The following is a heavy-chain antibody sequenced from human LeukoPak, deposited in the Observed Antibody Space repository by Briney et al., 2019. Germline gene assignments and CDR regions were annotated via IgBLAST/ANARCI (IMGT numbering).Heavy chain of an antibody. CDR2: ISYTGTT. Sequence: PSETLSLTCTVSGGSIGSSAYSWGWIRQPPGKGLEWIGSISYTGTTYYNPSLKSRVTISVDTSKNQFSLKLSSVTAADTAVYYCARESKLFFGETRWGQGTLVTVSS. V-gene: IGHV4-39*02. CDR3: ARESKLFFGETR. D-gene: IGHD3-10*01. CDR1: GGSIGSSAYS. J-gene: IGHJ4*02.